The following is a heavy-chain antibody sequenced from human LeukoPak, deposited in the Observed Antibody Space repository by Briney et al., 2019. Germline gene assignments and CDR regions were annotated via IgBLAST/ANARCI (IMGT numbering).Heavy chain of an antibody. Sequence: GGSLRLSCAASGSTFSSYSMNWVRQAPGKGLEWVSSISSSSSYIYYADSVKGRFTISRDNAKNSLYLQMNSLRAEDTAVYYCARWEDSSGYFDYWGQGTLVTVSS. CDR1: GSTFSSYS. CDR2: ISSSSSYI. V-gene: IGHV3-21*01. J-gene: IGHJ4*02. D-gene: IGHD3-22*01. CDR3: ARWEDSSGYFDY.